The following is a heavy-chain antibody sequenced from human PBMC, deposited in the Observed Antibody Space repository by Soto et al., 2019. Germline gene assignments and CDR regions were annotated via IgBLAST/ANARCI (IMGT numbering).Heavy chain of an antibody. CDR1: GGSFSGYY. CDR2: INHSGST. V-gene: IGHV4-34*01. Sequence: PSETLSLTCAVYGGSFSGYYWSWIRQPPGKGLEWIGEINHSGSTNYNPSLKSRVTISVDTSKDQFSLKLSSVTAADTAVYYCARGSVRSYGYYYYYGMDVWGQGTTVTVSS. D-gene: IGHD5-18*01. J-gene: IGHJ6*02. CDR3: ARGSVRSYGYYYYYGMDV.